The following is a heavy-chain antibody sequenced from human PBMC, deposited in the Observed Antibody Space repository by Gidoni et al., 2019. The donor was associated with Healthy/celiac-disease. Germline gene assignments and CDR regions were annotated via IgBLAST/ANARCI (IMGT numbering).Heavy chain of an antibody. J-gene: IGHJ5*02. D-gene: IGHD2-15*01. CDR1: GGSICSSSSY. CDR2: IYYSGST. V-gene: IGHV4-39*07. CDR3: ARDKGTCSGGSCYGGGWFDP. Sequence: QLQLQESGPGLVKPSETLSLTCTVSGGSICSSSSYWGWCRQPPWKGLEWIGSIYYSGSTYYNPSLKGLVTISVDTSKNQFSLKLSSVTAADTAVYYCARDKGTCSGGSCYGGGWFDPWGQGTLVTVSS.